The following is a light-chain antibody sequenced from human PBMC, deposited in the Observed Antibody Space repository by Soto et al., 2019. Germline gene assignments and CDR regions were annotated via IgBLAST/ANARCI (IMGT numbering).Light chain of an antibody. J-gene: IGKJ3*01. CDR2: DAS. CDR3: QHYGTSAL. Sequence: EIVLTQSPGTLSLSPGAIATLSLRASQSVSSSYLAWYQQKPGQAPRLLIDDASRATGIPDRFSGSGSGTDFTLTITRREPEDFAVYYCQHYGTSALFGPGTKVDI. V-gene: IGKV3-20*01. CDR1: QSVSSSY.